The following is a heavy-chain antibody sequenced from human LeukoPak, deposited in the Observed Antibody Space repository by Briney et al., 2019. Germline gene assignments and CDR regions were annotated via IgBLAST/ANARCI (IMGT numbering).Heavy chain of an antibody. V-gene: IGHV1-2*02. CDR2: INPNSGGT. CDR3: TTLPNRDY. J-gene: IGHJ4*02. CDR1: GYTFTGYY. Sequence: PMASVKVSCKASGYTFTGYYMHWVRQAPGQGLEWMGWINPNSGGTNYAQKFQGRVTMTRDMSTSTAYMELSSLRSEDTAVYYCTTLPNRDYWGQGTLVTVSS. D-gene: IGHD1-14*01.